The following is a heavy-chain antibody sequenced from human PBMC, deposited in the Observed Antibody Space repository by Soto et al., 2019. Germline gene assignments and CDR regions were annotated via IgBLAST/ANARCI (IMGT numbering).Heavy chain of an antibody. D-gene: IGHD3-22*01. V-gene: IGHV3-11*01. J-gene: IGHJ4*02. CDR2: IDSSGDTR. CDR3: ARESYYYEGGGYSDQ. Sequence: GGSLRLSCVASGITFSDYSMIWIRQAPGKGLEWVSFIDSSGDTRYYADSVKGRFAISRDNAKNSLFLQMHSLRAQDTATYYCARESYYYEGGGYSDQWGQGVLVTVSS. CDR1: GITFSDYS.